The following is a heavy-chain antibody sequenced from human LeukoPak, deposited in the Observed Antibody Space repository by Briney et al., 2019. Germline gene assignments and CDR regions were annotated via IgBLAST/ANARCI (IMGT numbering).Heavy chain of an antibody. Sequence: PGWSLRLSCAASGFTFSGSAMHWVRQASGKGLEWVGRIRSKTNSYATAYAASVKARFTISRDDSKNTAYVQMNSLKTEDAAVYYCSANYCSGTNCYYYWGQGTLVTVSS. CDR3: SANYCSGTNCYYY. CDR1: GFTFSGSA. CDR2: IRSKTNSYAT. J-gene: IGHJ4*02. D-gene: IGHD2-15*01. V-gene: IGHV3-73*01.